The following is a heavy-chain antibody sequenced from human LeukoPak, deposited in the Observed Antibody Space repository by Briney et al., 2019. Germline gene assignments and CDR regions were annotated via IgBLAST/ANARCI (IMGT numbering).Heavy chain of an antibody. J-gene: IGHJ4*02. CDR3: ASDLPMVRGVIIPLIY. V-gene: IGHV4-4*07. D-gene: IGHD3-10*01. Sequence: PSETLSLTCTVSGDSISSYYWSWIRQSAERGLEWIGGQYTSGNTNYNPSLTGRVTISVDKSKNQFSLNLSSVTAADTAVYYCASDLPMVRGVIIPLIYWGQGILVTVSS. CDR1: GDSISSYY. CDR2: QYTSGNT.